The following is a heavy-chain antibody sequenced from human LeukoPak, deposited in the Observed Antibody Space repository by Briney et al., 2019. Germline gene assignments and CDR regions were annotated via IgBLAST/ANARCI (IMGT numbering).Heavy chain of an antibody. CDR1: GFTFSSYA. D-gene: IGHD6-13*01. J-gene: IGHJ6*02. V-gene: IGHV3-23*01. CDR3: AKVEGERIAARRSHYYYGMDV. Sequence: PGGSLRLSCAASGFTFSSYAMSWVRQAPGKGLEWVSAIIGSGSSTYYADSVKGRFTISRDNSKNTLFLQMNSLRAEDTAVYYCAKVEGERIAARRSHYYYGMDVWGQGTTVTVSS. CDR2: IIGSGSST.